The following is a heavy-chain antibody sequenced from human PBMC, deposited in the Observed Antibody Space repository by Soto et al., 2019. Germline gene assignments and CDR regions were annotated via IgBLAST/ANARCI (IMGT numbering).Heavy chain of an antibody. Sequence: QVQLQESGPGLVKPSQTLSLTCTVSGGSISSGGYYWSWIRQHPGKGLEWIGYIYYRGSTYYNPSHTSRATTPVETSKNPSSLKLSSVTAADTAVCYWARSSTSANYFDYWGQGTLVTVSS. D-gene: IGHD2-2*01. V-gene: IGHV4-31*03. CDR3: ARSSTSANYFDY. J-gene: IGHJ4*02. CDR1: GGSISSGGYY. CDR2: IYYRGST.